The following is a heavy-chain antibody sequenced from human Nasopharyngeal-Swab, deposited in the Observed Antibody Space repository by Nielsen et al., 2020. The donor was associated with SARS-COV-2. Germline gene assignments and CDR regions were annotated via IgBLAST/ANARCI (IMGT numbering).Heavy chain of an antibody. CDR2: IIPIFGTA. V-gene: IGHV1-69*13. J-gene: IGHJ5*02. CDR3: ARVGVVVVPAEGFWSGNEGFDP. Sequence: SVKVSCKASGGTFSSYAISWVRQAPGQGLEWMGGIIPIFGTANYAQKFQGRVTITADEYTSTAYMELSSLRSEDTAVYYCARVGVVVVPAEGFWSGNEGFDPWGQGTLVTVSS. CDR1: GGTFSSYA. D-gene: IGHD2-2*01.